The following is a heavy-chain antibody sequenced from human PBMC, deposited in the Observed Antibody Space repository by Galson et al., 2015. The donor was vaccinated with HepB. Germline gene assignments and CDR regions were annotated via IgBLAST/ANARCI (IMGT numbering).Heavy chain of an antibody. CDR2: MNPNSGNT. V-gene: IGHV1-8*01. CDR1: GYTFTSYD. D-gene: IGHD2-2*01. J-gene: IGHJ4*02. Sequence: SVKVSCKASGYTFTSYDINWVRQATGQGLEWMGWMNPNSGNTGYAQKFQGRVTMTRNTSISTAYMELSSLRSEDTAVYYCARGPTRYCSSTSCYAWGIYFDYWGQGTLVTVSS. CDR3: ARGPTRYCSSTSCYAWGIYFDY.